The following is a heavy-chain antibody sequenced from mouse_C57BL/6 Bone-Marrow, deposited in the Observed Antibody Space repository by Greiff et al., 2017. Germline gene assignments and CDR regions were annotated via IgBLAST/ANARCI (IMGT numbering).Heavy chain of an antibody. V-gene: IGHV5-17*01. Sequence: EVHLVESGGGLVKPGGSLKLSCAASGFTFSDYGMHWVRQAPEKGLEWVAYISSGSSTIYYADTVKGRFTISRDNAKNTLFLQMTSLRSEDTAMYYCARRNDYGFAYWGQGTRVTVSA. CDR3: ARRNDYGFAY. CDR1: GFTFSDYG. CDR2: ISSGSSTI. D-gene: IGHD2-4*01. J-gene: IGHJ3*01.